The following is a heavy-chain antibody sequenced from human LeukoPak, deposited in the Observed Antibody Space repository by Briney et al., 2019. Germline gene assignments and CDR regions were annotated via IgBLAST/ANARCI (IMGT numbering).Heavy chain of an antibody. CDR2: IYYSGST. V-gene: IGHV4-59*01. J-gene: IGHJ6*03. CDR1: GGSTGSSY. Sequence: PSETLSLTCTVSGGSTGSSYWSWIRQPPGKGLEWIGYIYYSGSTNYNPSLKSRVTISVDTSKNQFSLKLSSVTAADTAVYYCARAPGYYYMGVWGKGATVTVSS. D-gene: IGHD7-27*01. CDR3: ARAPGYYYMGV.